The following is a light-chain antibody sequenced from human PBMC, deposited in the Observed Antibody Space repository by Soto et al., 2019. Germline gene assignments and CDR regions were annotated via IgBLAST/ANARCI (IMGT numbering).Light chain of an antibody. CDR2: DTY. CDR1: PSIRRR. J-gene: IGKJ1*01. V-gene: IGKV1-5*01. CDR3: QQYNDYSTWR. Sequence: DIQMTLSPSTLSASVGDRVTITCRARPSIRRRLAWYQQKLGQAPRVLILDTYSWHRGVPARFRGSGSGTDFTLTISSLQPEDFATYFCQQYNDYSTWRFGQGGMVDIK.